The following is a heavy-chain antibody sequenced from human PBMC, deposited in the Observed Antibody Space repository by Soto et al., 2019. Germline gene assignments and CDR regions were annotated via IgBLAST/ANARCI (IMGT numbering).Heavy chain of an antibody. Sequence: GGSLRLSCAASGFTFSSYAMHWVRRAPGKGLEWVAVISYDGSNKYYADSVKGRFTISRDNSKNTLYLQMNSLRAEDTAVYYCARPLDADSSGYYYGDAFDIWGQGTMVTVSS. CDR3: ARPLDADSSGYYYGDAFDI. CDR2: ISYDGSNK. V-gene: IGHV3-30-3*01. CDR1: GFTFSSYA. D-gene: IGHD3-22*01. J-gene: IGHJ3*02.